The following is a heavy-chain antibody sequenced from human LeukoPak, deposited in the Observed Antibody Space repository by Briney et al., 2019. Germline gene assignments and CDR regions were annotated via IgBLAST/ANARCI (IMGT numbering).Heavy chain of an antibody. CDR2: INHSGST. D-gene: IGHD5-18*01. V-gene: IGHV4-34*01. Sequence: SETLSLTCAVYGGSFSGYYWSWIRQPPGKGLEWIGEINHSGSTNYNPSLKSRVTISVDTSKNQFSLKLSSVTAADTAVYYCARGSAYTATDYWGQGTLVTVS. CDR3: ARGSAYTATDY. J-gene: IGHJ4*02. CDR1: GGSFSGYY.